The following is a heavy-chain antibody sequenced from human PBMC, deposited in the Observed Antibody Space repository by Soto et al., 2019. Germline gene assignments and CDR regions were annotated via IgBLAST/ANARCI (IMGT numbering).Heavy chain of an antibody. CDR1: GGSISSYY. CDR2: IYYSGST. CDR3: ARGRIGSGSTHTPYYYYYYYMDV. V-gene: IGHV4-59*01. Sequence: ASETLSLTCTVSGGSISSYYWSWIRQPPGKGLEWIGYIYYSGSTNYNPSLKSRVTISVDTSKNQFSLKLSSVTAADTAVYYCARGRIGSGSTHTPYYYYYYYMDVWGKGTTVTVSS. J-gene: IGHJ6*03. D-gene: IGHD3-10*01.